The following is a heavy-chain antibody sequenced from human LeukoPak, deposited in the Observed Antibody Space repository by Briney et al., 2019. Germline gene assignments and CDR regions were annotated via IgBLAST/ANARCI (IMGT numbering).Heavy chain of an antibody. J-gene: IGHJ5*02. CDR3: ARTDYDFWSGRFDP. CDR2: ISSSSSYI. V-gene: IGHV3-21*01. CDR1: GSTFSSYS. Sequence: GGSLRLSCAASGSTFSSYSMNWVRQAPGKGLEWVSSISSSSSYIYYADSVKGRFTISRDNAKNSLYLQMNSLRAEDTAVYYCARTDYDFWSGRFDPWGQGTLVTVSS. D-gene: IGHD3-3*01.